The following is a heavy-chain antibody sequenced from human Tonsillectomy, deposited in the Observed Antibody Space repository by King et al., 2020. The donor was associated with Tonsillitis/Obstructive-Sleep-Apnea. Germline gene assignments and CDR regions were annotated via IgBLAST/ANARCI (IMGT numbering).Heavy chain of an antibody. CDR3: AREQQLIPPLDY. CDR1: GFTFSSYW. D-gene: IGHD6-13*01. Sequence: VQLVESGGGLVQPGGSLRLSCAASGFTFSSYWMSWVRQAPGKGLEWVANIKHDGSERYYVDSVKGRFTISRDNAKNPLYLQLNSLRAEDTAVYYCAREQQLIPPLDYWGQGTLVTVSS. J-gene: IGHJ4*02. V-gene: IGHV3-7*04. CDR2: IKHDGSER.